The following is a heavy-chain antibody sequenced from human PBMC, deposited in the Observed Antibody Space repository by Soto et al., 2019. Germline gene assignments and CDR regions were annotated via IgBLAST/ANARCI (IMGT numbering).Heavy chain of an antibody. V-gene: IGHV3-30*03. Sequence: PGGSLRLSCAASGFTFNSYGMHWVRHGPGNGLEWVAFISYDSTKTYYADSVKGRFTISRDNSNSALYAQMNSLTGEDTAVYYCARTRSAWSDFHYYSLDVWGQGTTVTVSS. CDR1: GFTFNSYG. CDR2: ISYDSTKT. J-gene: IGHJ6*02. CDR3: ARTRSAWSDFHYYSLDV. D-gene: IGHD1-26*01.